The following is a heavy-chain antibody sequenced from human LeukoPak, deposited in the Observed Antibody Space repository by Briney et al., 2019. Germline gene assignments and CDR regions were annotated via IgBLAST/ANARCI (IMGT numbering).Heavy chain of an antibody. V-gene: IGHV1-2*02. Sequence: ASVKVSCKASGYTFTAFNMHWVRQAPGQGLEWMGWINPNSGGTHYAQKFQGRVTMTRDTSISTAHMELSRLRSDDTAVYYCARDPYYDFWSGYSNYFHHYLDVWGKGTTVTVSS. CDR1: GYTFTAFN. CDR3: ARDPYYDFWSGYSNYFHHYLDV. CDR2: INPNSGGT. J-gene: IGHJ6*03. D-gene: IGHD3-3*01.